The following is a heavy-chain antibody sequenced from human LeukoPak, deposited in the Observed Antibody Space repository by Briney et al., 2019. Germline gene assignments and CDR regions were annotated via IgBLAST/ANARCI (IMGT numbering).Heavy chain of an antibody. J-gene: IGHJ3*02. V-gene: IGHV4-38-2*02. Sequence: PSETLSLTCTVSGYSISGGYYWGWSRQPPGKGLGWMGTIYHGGSTDYNPSLESRVPISLDTSKNHFSLTLTSVPAADTAMYYCARVAERTWLPYDAAFDIWGLGTMVTVSS. CDR3: ARVAERTWLPYDAAFDI. CDR2: IYHGGST. D-gene: IGHD3-9*01. CDR1: GYSISGGYY.